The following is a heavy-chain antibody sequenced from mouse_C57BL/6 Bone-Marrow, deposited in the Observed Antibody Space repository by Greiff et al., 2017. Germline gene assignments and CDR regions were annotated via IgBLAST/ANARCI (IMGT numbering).Heavy chain of an antibody. CDR2: FYPGSGSI. Sequence: QVQLKESGAELVKPGASVKLSCKASGYTFTEYTIHWVKQRSGQGLEWIGWFYPGSGSIKYNEKFKDKATLTADKSSRTGYMELSRLTSEDSAVYFCARNEDGAGPLYAMDYWGQGTSVTVSS. D-gene: IGHD3-3*01. V-gene: IGHV1-62-2*01. CDR1: GYTFTEYT. J-gene: IGHJ4*01. CDR3: ARNEDGAGPLYAMDY.